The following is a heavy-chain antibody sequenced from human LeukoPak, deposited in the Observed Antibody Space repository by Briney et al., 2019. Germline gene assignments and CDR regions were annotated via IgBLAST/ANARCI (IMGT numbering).Heavy chain of an antibody. CDR1: GGSFSGYY. D-gene: IGHD3-10*01. V-gene: IGHV4-34*01. CDR2: INHSGRT. CDR3: ARGRYTMVRGVIGRDTDYYYYSYMDV. Sequence: SETLSLTCAVYGGSFSGYYWSWIRQPPGKGLEWIGEINHSGRTNYNPSLKSRVTISVDTSKNQFSLQLNSVTPEDTAVYYCARGRYTMVRGVIGRDTDYYYYSYMDVWGKGTTVTISS. J-gene: IGHJ6*03.